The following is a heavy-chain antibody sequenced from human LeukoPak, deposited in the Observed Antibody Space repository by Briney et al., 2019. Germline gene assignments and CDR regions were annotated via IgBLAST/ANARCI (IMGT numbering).Heavy chain of an antibody. D-gene: IGHD1-1*01. V-gene: IGHV1-69*01. CDR1: GGTFSSYA. Sequence: SVKVSCKASGGTFSSYAISWVRQAPGQGLEWMGGIIPIFGTANYAQKFQGRVTITADESTSTAYMELSSLGSEDTAVYYCARGRGDNWHQFDYWGQGTLVTVSS. J-gene: IGHJ4*02. CDR3: ARGRGDNWHQFDY. CDR2: IIPIFGTA.